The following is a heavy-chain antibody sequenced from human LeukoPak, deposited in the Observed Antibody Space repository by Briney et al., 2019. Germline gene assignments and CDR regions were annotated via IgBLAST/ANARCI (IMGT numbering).Heavy chain of an antibody. CDR1: GGSISSYY. CDR3: ARDDRWGGYSGSYEE. CDR2: IYYSGST. D-gene: IGHD1-26*01. V-gene: IGHV4-59*12. Sequence: SETLSLTCTVSGGSISSYYWSWIRQPPGKGLEWIGYIYYSGSTNYNPSLKSRVTISVDTSKNQFSLQLNSVTPEDTAVYCCARDDRWGGYSGSYEEWGQGTMVTVSS. J-gene: IGHJ3*01.